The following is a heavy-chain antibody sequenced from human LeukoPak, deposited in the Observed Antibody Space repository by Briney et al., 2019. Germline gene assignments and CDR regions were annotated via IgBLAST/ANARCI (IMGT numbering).Heavy chain of an antibody. CDR3: AREWVS. J-gene: IGHJ5*02. Sequence: GPLRLSCAGSGFTFSSYWMNWVRRAPGKGLEWVANIKQDGSERYYVDSVKGRFTISRDNAKNSLYLQMDSLRAEDPAVYYCAREWVSWGQGTLVTVSS. CDR2: IKQDGSER. V-gene: IGHV3-7*04. CDR1: GFTFSSYW.